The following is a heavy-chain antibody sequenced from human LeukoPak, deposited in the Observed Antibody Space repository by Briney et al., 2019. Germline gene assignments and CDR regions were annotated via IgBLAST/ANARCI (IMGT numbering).Heavy chain of an antibody. CDR2: IYHSGST. D-gene: IGHD3-10*01. CDR3: ARVVGYYGSADY. J-gene: IGHJ4*02. CDR1: GGSISSYY. Sequence: SETLSLTCTVSGGSISSYYWSWIRQPPGKGLEWIGYIYHSGSTNYNPSLKSRVTISVDTSKNQFSLKLSSVTAADTAVYYCARVVGYYGSADYWGQGTLVTVSS. V-gene: IGHV4-59*01.